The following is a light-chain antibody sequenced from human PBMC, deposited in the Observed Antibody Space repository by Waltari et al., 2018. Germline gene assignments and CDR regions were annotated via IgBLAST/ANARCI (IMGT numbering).Light chain of an antibody. CDR3: QQRSNWPIFT. V-gene: IGKV3-11*01. Sequence: EIVLTQSPATLSLSPGERAPLSCRASQSVSSHLAWYQQKPGQPPRLLIYAVSNRATGIPARFSGSGSGTDFTLTISSLEPDDFAVYYCQQRSNWPIFTFGPGTKVDIK. CDR2: AVS. J-gene: IGKJ3*01. CDR1: QSVSSH.